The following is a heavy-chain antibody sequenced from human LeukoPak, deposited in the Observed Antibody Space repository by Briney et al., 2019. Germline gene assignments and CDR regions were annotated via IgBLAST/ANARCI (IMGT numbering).Heavy chain of an antibody. CDR1: GYSISSGYY. D-gene: IGHD5-24*01. V-gene: IGHV4-38-2*02. CDR3: ANSRDGYNSDAFDI. CDR2: IYHSGST. Sequence: KPSETLSLTCTVSGYSISSGYYWGWIRQPPGKGLEWIGSIYHSGSTYYNPSLKSRVTISVDTSKNQFSLKLSSVTAADTAVYYCANSRDGYNSDAFDIWGQGTMVTVSS. J-gene: IGHJ3*02.